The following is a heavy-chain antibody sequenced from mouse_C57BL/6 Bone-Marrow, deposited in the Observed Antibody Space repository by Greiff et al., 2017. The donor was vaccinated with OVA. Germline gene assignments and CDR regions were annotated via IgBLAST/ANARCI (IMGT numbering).Heavy chain of an antibody. CDR1: GYSITSGYY. CDR3: ARRPLAYAMDY. CDR2: ISYDGSN. J-gene: IGHJ4*01. Sequence: ESGPGLVKPSQSLSLTCSVTGYSITSGYYWNWIRQFPGNKLEWMCYISYDGSNNYNPSLKNRISITRDTSKNQFFLKLNSVTTEDTATYYCARRPLAYAMDYWGQGTSVTVSS. V-gene: IGHV3-6*01.